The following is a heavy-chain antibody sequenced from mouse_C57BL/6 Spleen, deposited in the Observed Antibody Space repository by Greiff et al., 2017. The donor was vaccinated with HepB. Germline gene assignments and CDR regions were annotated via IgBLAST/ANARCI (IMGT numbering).Heavy chain of an antibody. CDR3: AREDYGSRGDFDV. D-gene: IGHD1-1*01. V-gene: IGHV1-7*01. J-gene: IGHJ1*03. CDR1: GYTFTSYW. CDR2: INPSSGYT. Sequence: VQLQQSGAELAKPGASVKLSCKASGYTFTSYWMHWVKQRPGQGLEWIGYINPSSGYTKYNQKFKDKATLTADKSSSTAYMQLSSLTYEDSAVYYCAREDYGSRGDFDVWGTGTTVTVSS.